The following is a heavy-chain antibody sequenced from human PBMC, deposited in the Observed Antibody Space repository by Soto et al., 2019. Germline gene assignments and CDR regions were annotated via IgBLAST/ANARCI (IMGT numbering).Heavy chain of an antibody. V-gene: IGHV3-33*01. J-gene: IGHJ4*02. D-gene: IGHD3-10*01. CDR3: ARDYYGSGSEP. Sequence: QVQLVESGGGVVQPGRSLRLSCAASGFTFSSYGMHWVRQAPGKGLEWVAVIWYDGSNKYYADSVKGRFTISRDNSKNTLYLQMNSLRAEDTAVYYCARDYYGSGSEPWGQGTLVTVSS. CDR1: GFTFSSYG. CDR2: IWYDGSNK.